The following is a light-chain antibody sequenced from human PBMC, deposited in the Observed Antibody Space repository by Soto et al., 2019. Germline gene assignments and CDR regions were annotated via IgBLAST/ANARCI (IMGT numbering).Light chain of an antibody. Sequence: QSVLTQPPSASGSPGQSVTISCTGTGSDVGAYHYVSRYQQHPGKAPKLIIYEVTKRPSGVPDRFSGSKSGNTASLTVSGLQAEDEADYYCNSYAGSKYVFGTGTKVTVL. CDR2: EVT. J-gene: IGLJ1*01. CDR3: NSYAGSKYV. V-gene: IGLV2-8*01. CDR1: GSDVGAYHY.